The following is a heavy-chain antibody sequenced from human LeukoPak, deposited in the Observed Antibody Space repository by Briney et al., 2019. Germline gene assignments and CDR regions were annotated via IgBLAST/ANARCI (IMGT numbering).Heavy chain of an antibody. Sequence: GGSLRLSCAASGFTVSSDYMSWVRQAPGKGLEWVSVIYSGGSTYYADSVKGRFTIYRDNSKNTLYLQMNSLRAEDTAVYYCAEYSSGPPDGHDAFDIWGQGTMVTVSS. CDR1: GFTVSSDY. CDR2: IYSGGST. CDR3: AEYSSGPPDGHDAFDI. D-gene: IGHD6-19*01. J-gene: IGHJ3*02. V-gene: IGHV3-53*01.